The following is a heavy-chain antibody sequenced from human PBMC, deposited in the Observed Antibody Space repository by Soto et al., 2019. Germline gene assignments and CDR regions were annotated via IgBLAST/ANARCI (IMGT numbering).Heavy chain of an antibody. CDR3: ARKGIAAADGMDV. J-gene: IGHJ6*02. V-gene: IGHV4-34*01. D-gene: IGHD6-13*01. Sequence: SGTLSLTCAVYGGSFSGYYWSWIRQPPGKGLEWIGEINHSGSTNYNPSLKSRVTISVDTSKNQFSLKLSSVTAADTAVYYCARKGIAAADGMDVWGQGTTVTVSS. CDR2: INHSGST. CDR1: GGSFSGYY.